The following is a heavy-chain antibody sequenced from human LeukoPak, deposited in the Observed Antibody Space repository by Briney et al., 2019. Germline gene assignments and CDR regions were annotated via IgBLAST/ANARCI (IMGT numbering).Heavy chain of an antibody. Sequence: PSDTVSLTCAVYGWSFSGYYWSWMRQPPGQGLEWIEENNHSGSTNYNPSVKSRVTISVDTSKNQYSLRRSSVTAADTAVYYCARARIGKNDAFDIWGQGTMVTVSS. J-gene: IGHJ3*02. CDR3: ARARIGKNDAFDI. D-gene: IGHD4-23*01. CDR1: GWSFSGYY. V-gene: IGHV4-34*01. CDR2: NNHSGST.